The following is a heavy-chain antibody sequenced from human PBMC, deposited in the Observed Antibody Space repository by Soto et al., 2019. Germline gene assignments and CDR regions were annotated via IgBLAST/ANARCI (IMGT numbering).Heavy chain of an antibody. D-gene: IGHD6-25*01. J-gene: IGHJ4*02. Sequence: QVQLVQSGAEVKKPGASVKVSCKASGYTFTSYYMHWVRQAPGQGLEWMGIINPSGGSTSYAQKFRGKVTMTRDPPTSTVYMELSSRRSEDRAVYYCGGEEGERLALDYWGQGPLFTASS. CDR1: GYTFTSYY. CDR3: GGEEGERLALDY. V-gene: IGHV1-46*01. CDR2: INPSGGST.